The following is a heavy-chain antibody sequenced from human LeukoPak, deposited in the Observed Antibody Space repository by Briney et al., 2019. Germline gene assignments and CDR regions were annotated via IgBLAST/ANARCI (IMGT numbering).Heavy chain of an antibody. D-gene: IGHD2-2*01. CDR2: IYTSGST. CDR3: ARAYSTSLDY. CDR1: GGSISSSSYY. V-gene: IGHV4-61*02. Sequence: SETLSLTCTVSGGSISSSSYYWSWIRQPAGKGLEWIGRIYTSGSTNYNPSLKSRVTISVDTSKNQFFLKLSSVTAADTAVYYCARAYSTSLDYWGQGTLVTVSS. J-gene: IGHJ4*02.